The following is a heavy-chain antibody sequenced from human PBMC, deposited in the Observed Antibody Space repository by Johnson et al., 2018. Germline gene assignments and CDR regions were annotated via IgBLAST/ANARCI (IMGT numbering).Heavy chain of an antibody. V-gene: IGHV4-34*01. CDR3: ARDWVVVAATDAFDI. CDR2: INHSGST. J-gene: IGHJ3*02. CDR1: GGSFSGYY. Sequence: QVQLQQWGAGLLKPSETLSLTCAVYGGSFSGYYWSWIRQPPGKGLEWIGEINHSGSTNSNPSLKSRVTKTVDTSKNQFSLKLSSVTAPDTAVYYRARDWVVVAATDAFDIWGQVTMVTVSS. D-gene: IGHD2-15*01.